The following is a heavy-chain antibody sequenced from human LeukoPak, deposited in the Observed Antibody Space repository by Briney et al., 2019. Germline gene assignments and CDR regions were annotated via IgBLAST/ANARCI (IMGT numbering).Heavy chain of an antibody. CDR2: INPSGGST. Sequence: ASVTVSCKASGYTFTSYYMHWVRQAPGQGLEWMGIINPSGGSTSYAQKFQGRVTMTRDMSTSTVYMELSSLRSEDTAVYYCARAPLYCSGGSCFDYWGQGTLVTVSS. CDR3: ARAPLYCSGGSCFDY. CDR1: GYTFTSYY. V-gene: IGHV1-46*01. D-gene: IGHD2-15*01. J-gene: IGHJ4*02.